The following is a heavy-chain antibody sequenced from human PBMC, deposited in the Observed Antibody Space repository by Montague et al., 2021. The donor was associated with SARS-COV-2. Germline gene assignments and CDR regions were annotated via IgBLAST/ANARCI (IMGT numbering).Heavy chain of an antibody. J-gene: IGHJ4*02. CDR1: GGSTGSSSYY. CDR2: FYYSGST. V-gene: IGHV4-39*01. CDR3: ARHLPGIVVAEPAAADY. D-gene: IGHD6-19*01. Sequence: SETLSLTCTVSGGSTGSSSYYWGWIRQPPGKGLEWIGSFYYSGSTYYNPSLKSRVTISVDTSKNQFSLKMSSVTAADTAVYYCARHLPGIVVAEPAAADYWGQGTLVTVSS.